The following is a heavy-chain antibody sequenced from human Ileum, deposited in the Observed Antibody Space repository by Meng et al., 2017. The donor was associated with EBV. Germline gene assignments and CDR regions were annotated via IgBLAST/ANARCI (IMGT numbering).Heavy chain of an antibody. CDR1: GYTFTHHG. CDR2: ISCYNGDT. D-gene: IGHD6-19*01. CDR3: ARDPSNTSGRYAYFDY. Sequence: QVQLVQSGSELKKPGASVMVSCKASGYTFTHHGISWIRQAPGQGLEWLGWISCYNGDTNYAQKVQGRFTMTMDKSASTAYMDLRSLRSDDTAVYYCARDPSNTSGRYAYFDYWGKGTLVT. J-gene: IGHJ4*02. V-gene: IGHV1-18*01.